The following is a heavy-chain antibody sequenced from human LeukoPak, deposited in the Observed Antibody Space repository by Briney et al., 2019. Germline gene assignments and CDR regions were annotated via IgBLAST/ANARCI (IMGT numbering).Heavy chain of an antibody. CDR2: IYHSGST. CDR1: GGSISSSNW. J-gene: IGHJ3*02. D-gene: IGHD3-10*01. V-gene: IGHV4-4*02. Sequence: SETLSLTCAVSGGSISSSNWWSWVRQPPGKGLEWIGEIYHSGSTNYNPSLKSRITISVDMSRNQFSLKLNSVTAADTAVYYCAKSNGYGLVDIWGQGTMVTVSS. CDR3: AKSNGYGLVDI.